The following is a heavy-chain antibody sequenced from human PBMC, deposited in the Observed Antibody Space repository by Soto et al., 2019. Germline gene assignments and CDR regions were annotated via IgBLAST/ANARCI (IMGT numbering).Heavy chain of an antibody. V-gene: IGHV3-21*01. J-gene: IGHJ4*02. Sequence: GGSLRLSCAASGFTFSSYSMNWVRQAPGKGLEWVSSISSSSSYIYYADSVKGRFTISRDNAKNSLYLQMNSLRAEDTAVYYCARSIGGWSFFDYWGQGTLVTVSS. CDR3: ARSIGGWSFFDY. CDR1: GFTFSSYS. D-gene: IGHD6-19*01. CDR2: ISSSSSYI.